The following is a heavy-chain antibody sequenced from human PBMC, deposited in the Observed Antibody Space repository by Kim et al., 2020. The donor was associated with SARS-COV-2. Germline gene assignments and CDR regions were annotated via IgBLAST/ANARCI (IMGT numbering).Heavy chain of an antibody. CDR3: ARATVTRDFDY. Sequence: TYYADSVKGRLTISRDNSKNTLYLQMNSLRAEDTAVYYCARATVTRDFDYWGQGTLVTVSS. J-gene: IGHJ4*02. CDR2: T. V-gene: IGHV3-66*01. D-gene: IGHD4-17*01.